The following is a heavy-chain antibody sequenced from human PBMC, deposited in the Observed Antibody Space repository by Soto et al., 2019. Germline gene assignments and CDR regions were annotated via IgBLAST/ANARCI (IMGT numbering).Heavy chain of an antibody. CDR3: ARNTPYDRIAAAPFDY. D-gene: IGHD6-13*01. CDR2: IIPIFGTA. CDR1: GYTFTGYY. V-gene: IGHV1-69*13. Sequence: GASVKVSCKASGYTFTGYYMHWVRQAPGQGLEWMGGIIPIFGTANYAQKFQGRVTITADESTSTAYMELSSLRSEDTAVYYCARNTPYDRIAAAPFDYWGQGTLVTVSS. J-gene: IGHJ4*02.